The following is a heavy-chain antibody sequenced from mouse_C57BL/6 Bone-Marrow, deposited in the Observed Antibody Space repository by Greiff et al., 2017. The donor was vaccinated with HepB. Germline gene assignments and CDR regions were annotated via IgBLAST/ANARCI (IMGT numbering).Heavy chain of an antibody. J-gene: IGHJ2*01. CDR2: IDPSDSET. CDR3: ARHSSGYYFDY. D-gene: IGHD3-2*02. Sequence: QVQLKQPGAELVRPGSSVKLSCKASGYTFTSYWMHWVKQRPIQGLEWIGNIDPSDSETHYNQKFKDKATLTVDKSSSTAYMQLSSLTSEDSAVYYCARHSSGYYFDYWGQGTTLTVSS. V-gene: IGHV1-52*01. CDR1: GYTFTSYW.